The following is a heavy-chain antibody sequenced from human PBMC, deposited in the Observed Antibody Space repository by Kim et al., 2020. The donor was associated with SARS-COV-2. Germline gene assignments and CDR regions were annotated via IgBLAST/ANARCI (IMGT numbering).Heavy chain of an antibody. V-gene: IGHV3-30*04. D-gene: IGHD5-18*01. CDR3: AREAAIRNYYYYGMDV. Sequence: SVKGRFTISRDNSKNTLYLQMNSLRAEETAVYYCAREAAIRNYYYYGMDVWGQGTTVTVSS. J-gene: IGHJ6*02.